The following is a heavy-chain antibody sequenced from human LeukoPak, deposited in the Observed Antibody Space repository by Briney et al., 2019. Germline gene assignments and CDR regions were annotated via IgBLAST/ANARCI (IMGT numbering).Heavy chain of an antibody. CDR3: ARQKSMGIVGATTPPDY. V-gene: IGHV4-59*08. CDR1: GGPISSYY. CDR2: IYYSGST. J-gene: IGHJ4*02. D-gene: IGHD1-26*01. Sequence: SETLSLTCTVSGGPISSYYWNWIRQPPGKGLEWIGNIYYSGSTNYNPSLKSRVTISVDTSKNQFSLKLSSVTAADTAVYYCARQKSMGIVGATTPPDYWGQGALVTVSS.